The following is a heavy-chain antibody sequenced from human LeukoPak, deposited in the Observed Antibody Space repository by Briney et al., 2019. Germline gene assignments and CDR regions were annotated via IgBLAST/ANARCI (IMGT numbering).Heavy chain of an antibody. CDR1: GFTFSSYG. CDR3: AKDRGSGRVRGVIINY. CDR2: ISFDGRNI. J-gene: IGHJ4*02. V-gene: IGHV3-30*18. D-gene: IGHD3-10*01. Sequence: TGGSLRLSCAASGFTFSSYGMHWVRQAPGKGLEWVAVISFDGRNIYYADSVKGRFTNSRDNSKNTLYLQMNSLRAEDTAVYYCAKDRGSGRVRGVIINYWGQGTLVTVSS.